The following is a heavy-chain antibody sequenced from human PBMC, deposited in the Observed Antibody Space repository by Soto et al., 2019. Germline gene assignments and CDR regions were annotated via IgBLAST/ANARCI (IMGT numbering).Heavy chain of an antibody. J-gene: IGHJ4*02. CDR1: GYTFTSYG. Sequence: GASVKVSCKASGYTFTSYGISWVRQAPGQGLEWMGWISAYNGNTNYAQKLQGRVTMTTDTSTSTAYMELRSLRSDDTAVYYCARSKDYDFWSGPGYWGQGTLVTVSS. CDR3: ARSKDYDFWSGPGY. V-gene: IGHV1-18*01. D-gene: IGHD3-3*01. CDR2: ISAYNGNT.